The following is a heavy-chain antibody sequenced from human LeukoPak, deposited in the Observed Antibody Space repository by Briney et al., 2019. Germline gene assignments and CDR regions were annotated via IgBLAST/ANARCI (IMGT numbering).Heavy chain of an antibody. CDR3: AREQMDYYDSSGYYYTNPRSSLNY. CDR2: IWYDGSNK. Sequence: GGSLRLSCAASGFTFSSYGMHWVRQAPGKGLEWVAVIWYDGSNKYYADSVKGRFTISRDNSKNTLYLQMNSLRAEDTAVYYCAREQMDYYDSSGYYYTNPRSSLNYWGQGTLVTVSS. D-gene: IGHD3-22*01. V-gene: IGHV3-33*01. J-gene: IGHJ4*02. CDR1: GFTFSSYG.